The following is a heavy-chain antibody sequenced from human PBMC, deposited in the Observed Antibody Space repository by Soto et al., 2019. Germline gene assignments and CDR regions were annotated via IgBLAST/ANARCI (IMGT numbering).Heavy chain of an antibody. CDR1: GVSFSDYY. CDR2: IGGVTDYA. CDR3: ARYASLSGADH. J-gene: IGHJ4*02. V-gene: IGHV3-11*06. D-gene: IGHD2-2*01. Sequence: QVQLVESGGGLVKSGGSLRLSCAASGVSFSDYYMIWMRQAPGKGLEWISYIGGVTDYANYADSVRGRFTISRDKTKKVVFLQMSSLRAEDTAVYYCARYASLSGADHWGQGTLVIVSS.